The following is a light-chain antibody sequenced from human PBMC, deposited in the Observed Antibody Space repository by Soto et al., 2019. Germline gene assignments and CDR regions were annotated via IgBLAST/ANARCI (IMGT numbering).Light chain of an antibody. J-gene: IGKJ1*01. CDR3: QEYGGSPRT. CDR1: QSVSSSY. Sequence: EIVMTQSPATLSVSPGERATLLCRASQSVSSSYLAWYQQKPGQAPRLLIYGASTRATGIPDRFSGSGSGTDFTLTISRLEPEDFAVYYCQEYGGSPRTFGQGTKVDIK. V-gene: IGKV3-20*01. CDR2: GAS.